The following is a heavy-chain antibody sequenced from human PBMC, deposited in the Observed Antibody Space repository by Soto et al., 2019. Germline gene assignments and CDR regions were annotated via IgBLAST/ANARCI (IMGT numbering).Heavy chain of an antibody. CDR3: AREIGRDGYNRAPLDY. CDR1: GGTFSSYA. D-gene: IGHD5-12*01. V-gene: IGHV1-69*13. J-gene: IGHJ4*02. CDR2: IIPIFGTA. Sequence: SVKVSCKASGGTFSSYAISWVRQAPGQGLEWMGGIIPIFGTANYAQKFQGRVTITADESTSTAYMELSSLRSEDTAVYYCAREIGRDGYNRAPLDYWGQGTLVTVSS.